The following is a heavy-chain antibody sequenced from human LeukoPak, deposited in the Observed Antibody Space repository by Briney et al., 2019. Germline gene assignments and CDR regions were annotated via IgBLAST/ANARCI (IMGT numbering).Heavy chain of an antibody. CDR1: GFTFSSYA. CDR2: ISWNSGSI. V-gene: IGHV3-9*01. J-gene: IGHJ4*02. CDR3: AREEGIDGSGYYYVLGY. Sequence: GGSLRLSCAASGFTFSSYAMSWVRQAPGKGLEWVSGISWNSGSIGYADSVKGRFTISRDNAKNSLYLRMNSLRAEDTAVYYCAREEGIDGSGYYYVLGYWGQGTLVTVSS. D-gene: IGHD3-22*01.